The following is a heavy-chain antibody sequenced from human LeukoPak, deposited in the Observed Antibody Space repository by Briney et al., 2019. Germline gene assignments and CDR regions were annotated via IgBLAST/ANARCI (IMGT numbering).Heavy chain of an antibody. D-gene: IGHD4-11*01. V-gene: IGHV1-2*02. Sequence: ASVKVSCKASGYTFTGYYMHWVRQAPGQGLEWMGWINPNSGGTNYAQKFQGRVTMTRDTSISTAYMVLSRLRSDDTAVYYCARDLGTVTYFFDSWGQGTLVTVSS. CDR1: GYTFTGYY. J-gene: IGHJ4*02. CDR3: ARDLGTVTYFFDS. CDR2: INPNSGGT.